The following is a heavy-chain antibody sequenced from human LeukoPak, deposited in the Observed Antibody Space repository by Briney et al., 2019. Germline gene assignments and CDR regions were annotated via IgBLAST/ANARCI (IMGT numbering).Heavy chain of an antibody. CDR1: GFIFSGSW. J-gene: IGHJ4*02. V-gene: IGHV3-7*03. Sequence: GRSLRLSCTASGFIFSGSWMAWIRQAPGKGLEWVAIIKKDGSEKYYVDSMKGRFTISRDNAKNSLFLQMNSLRAEDTAIYYCTTDTWYSAGHWGQGTLVTVSS. D-gene: IGHD2-15*01. CDR3: TTDTWYSAGH. CDR2: IKKDGSEK.